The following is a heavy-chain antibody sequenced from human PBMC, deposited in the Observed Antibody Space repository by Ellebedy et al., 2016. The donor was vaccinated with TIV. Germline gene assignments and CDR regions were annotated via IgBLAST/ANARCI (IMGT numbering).Heavy chain of an antibody. J-gene: IGHJ4*02. CDR2: INDDGSTT. CDR3: ARRNPSGYDPFLDS. D-gene: IGHD5-12*01. Sequence: HTGGSLRLSCAASGFTFSTYWMLWVRQAPGKGLGWISHINDDGSTTTYADSVEGRFTISRDNAKNTLFLQMNSLSAEDTAQYYCARRNPSGYDPFLDSWGQGTLVTVSS. V-gene: IGHV3-74*01. CDR1: GFTFSTYW.